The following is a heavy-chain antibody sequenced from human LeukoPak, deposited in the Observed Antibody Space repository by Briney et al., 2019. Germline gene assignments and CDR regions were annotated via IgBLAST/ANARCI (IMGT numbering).Heavy chain of an antibody. CDR3: ARGPPRGKYYYMDV. CDR1: GFTFSCFD. J-gene: IGHJ6*03. CDR2: IGTASDT. V-gene: IGHV3-13*01. D-gene: IGHD1-1*01. Sequence: PGGSLRLSCAASGFTFSCFDMHWVRQPTGQGLEWVSTIGTASDTYYPGSVEGRFTLSRYNAKNSLYLQINSLTAGDTAVYYCARGPPRGKYYYMDVWGKGTTVTVSS.